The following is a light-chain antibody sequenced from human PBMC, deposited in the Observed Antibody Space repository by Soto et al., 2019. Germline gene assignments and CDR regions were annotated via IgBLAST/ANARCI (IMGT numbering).Light chain of an antibody. CDR2: DSS. V-gene: IGKV3-11*01. Sequence: EIVLTQSPATLSLSPGERATLSCRASQSVNNYLAWYQHKPGQTPRLLIYDSSKRATGIPARFSGSGSGTDFTLTISSLEPEDFAVYYCHQRYSWPLPFGGGTKVEI. CDR3: HQRYSWPLP. CDR1: QSVNNY. J-gene: IGKJ4*01.